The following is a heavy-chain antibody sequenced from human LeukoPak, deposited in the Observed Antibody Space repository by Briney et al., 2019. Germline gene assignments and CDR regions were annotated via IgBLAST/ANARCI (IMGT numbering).Heavy chain of an antibody. V-gene: IGHV1-2*02. CDR2: INPNSGGT. D-gene: IGHD5-12*01. Sequence: ASVKVSCKASGYTFTGYYMHWVRQAPGQGLERMGWINPNSGGTNYAQKFQGRVTMTRDTSISTAYMELSRLRSDDTAVYYCARDVGLGGYDLGANFDYWGQGTLVTVSS. CDR1: GYTFTGYY. CDR3: ARDVGLGGYDLGANFDY. J-gene: IGHJ4*02.